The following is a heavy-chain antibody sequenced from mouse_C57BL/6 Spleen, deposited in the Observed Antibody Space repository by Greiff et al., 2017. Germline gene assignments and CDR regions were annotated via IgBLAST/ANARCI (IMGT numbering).Heavy chain of an antibody. V-gene: IGHV5-16*01. CDR3: ARGDYDHYYAMDY. CDR1: GFTFSDYY. Sequence: EVKLMESEGGLVQPGSSMKLSCTASGFTFSDYYMAWVRQVPEKGLEWVANINYDGSSTYYLDSLKSRFIISGDNAKNILYLQMSSQKSEDTATYYCARGDYDHYYAMDYWGQGTSVTVSS. CDR2: INYDGSST. D-gene: IGHD2-4*01. J-gene: IGHJ4*01.